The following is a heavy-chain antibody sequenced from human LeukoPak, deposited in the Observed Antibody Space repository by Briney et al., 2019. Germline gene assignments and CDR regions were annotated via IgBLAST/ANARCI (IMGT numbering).Heavy chain of an antibody. D-gene: IGHD5-18*01. CDR2: IKQDGSEK. Sequence: GGSLRLSCVASGFTFSSRDWMTWVRQAPGKGLEWVANIKQDGSEKNYVDSVKGRFTISRDNAKNSVDLQMNSLRVEDTAVYYCARYSYGHYSFDYWGQGTLVTVSS. J-gene: IGHJ4*02. V-gene: IGHV3-7*01. CDR1: GFTFSSRDW. CDR3: ARYSYGHYSFDY.